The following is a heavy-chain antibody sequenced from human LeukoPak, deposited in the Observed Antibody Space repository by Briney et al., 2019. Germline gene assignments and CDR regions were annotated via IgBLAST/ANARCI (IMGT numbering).Heavy chain of an antibody. CDR3: AKGSIAAH. Sequence: PGGSLRLSCAGSGFTFSTYGMHWVRQAPGKGLEWVSAISGSGGSTYYADSVKGRFTISRDNSKNTLYLQMNSLRAEDTAVYYCAKGSIAAHWGQGTLVTVSS. D-gene: IGHD6-6*01. V-gene: IGHV3-23*01. CDR1: GFTFSTYG. J-gene: IGHJ4*02. CDR2: ISGSGGST.